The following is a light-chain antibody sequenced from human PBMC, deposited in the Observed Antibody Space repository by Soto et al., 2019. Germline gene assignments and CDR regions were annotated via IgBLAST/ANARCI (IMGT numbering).Light chain of an antibody. CDR1: QSISRY. CDR2: AAS. V-gene: IGKV1-39*01. J-gene: IGKJ4*01. Sequence: DIQMTQSPSSLSASVGDRVTITCRASQSISRYLNWYQQKPGKAPNLLIYAASSLQSGLPSRFSGGGSGTDFTLTIISLQPDDFATYYCQQSYNTPLTVGGGTKVEIK. CDR3: QQSYNTPLT.